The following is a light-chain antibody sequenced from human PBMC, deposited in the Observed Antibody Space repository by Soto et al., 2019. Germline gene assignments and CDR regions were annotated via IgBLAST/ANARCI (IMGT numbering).Light chain of an antibody. CDR1: QSVSSSY. Sequence: EIVLTQSPGTLSLSPGEGATLSCRASQSVSSSYSAWYQQKPGQAPRLLIYGASNRATGIPDRFSASGSGTDFTLTISRLEPEDFAVYYCQLFGDSPRFTFGPGTTVDI. CDR3: QLFGDSPRFT. V-gene: IGKV3-20*01. CDR2: GAS. J-gene: IGKJ3*01.